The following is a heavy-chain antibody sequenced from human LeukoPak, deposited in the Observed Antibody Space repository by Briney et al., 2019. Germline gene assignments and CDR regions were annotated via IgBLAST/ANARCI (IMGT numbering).Heavy chain of an antibody. CDR3: AKDLRGYSYGDLIDY. CDR2: ISYDGSNK. D-gene: IGHD5-18*01. Sequence: GRSLRLSCAASGFTLSSYGMHWVRQAPAKGLEGLAVISYDGSNKYYADSVKGRFTISRDNSKNTLYLQMNSLRAEDTAVYYCAKDLRGYSYGDLIDYWGQGTLVTVSS. V-gene: IGHV3-30*18. J-gene: IGHJ4*02. CDR1: GFTLSSYG.